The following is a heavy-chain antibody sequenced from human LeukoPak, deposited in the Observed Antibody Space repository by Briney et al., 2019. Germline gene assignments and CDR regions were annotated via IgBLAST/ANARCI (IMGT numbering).Heavy chain of an antibody. CDR2: INPNSGGT. CDR1: GYTFTGYY. J-gene: IGHJ2*01. CDR3: AGDGGKWDWYFDL. V-gene: IGHV1-2*02. D-gene: IGHD4-23*01. Sequence: GASVKVSCKASGYTFTGYYMHWVRQAPGQGLEWMGWINPNSGGTNYARKFQGRVTMTRDTSISTAYMELSRLRSDDTAVYYCAGDGGKWDWYFDLWGRGTLVTVSS.